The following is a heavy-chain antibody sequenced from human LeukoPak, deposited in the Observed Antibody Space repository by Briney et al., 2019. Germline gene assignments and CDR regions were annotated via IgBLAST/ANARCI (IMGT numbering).Heavy chain of an antibody. CDR1: GFRVGSYY. CDR3: AREQWYRFDN. CDR2: VGNSDNHK. Sequence: PGGSLRLSCAASGFRVGSYYTSWIRQPSGKGLEWVAVVGNSDNHKDHADSVKGRFTISRDDAKNSVYLQMNSLRVEDTAIYYCAREQWYRFDNWGQGALVTVSS. D-gene: IGHD2-8*01. J-gene: IGHJ4*02. V-gene: IGHV3-11*01.